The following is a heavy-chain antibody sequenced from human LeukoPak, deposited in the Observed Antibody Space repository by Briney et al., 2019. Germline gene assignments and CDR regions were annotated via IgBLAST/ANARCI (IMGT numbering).Heavy chain of an antibody. CDR2: ISGSGGST. V-gene: IGHV3-23*01. CDR1: EFTFSSHA. CDR3: AKAGLFEYSYGSYFDY. J-gene: IGHJ4*02. D-gene: IGHD5-18*01. Sequence: GGSLRLSCAASEFTFSSHAMHWVRQAPGKGLEWVSAISGSGGSTYYADSVKGRFTISRDNSKNTLYLQMNSLRAEDTAVYYCAKAGLFEYSYGSYFDYWGQGTLVTVSS.